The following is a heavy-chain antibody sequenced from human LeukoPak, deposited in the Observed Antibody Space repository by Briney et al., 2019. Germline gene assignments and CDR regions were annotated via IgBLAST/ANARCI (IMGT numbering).Heavy chain of an antibody. J-gene: IGHJ3*02. CDR2: IIPILGTA. CDR1: GGTFNSIG. Sequence: SVKVSCKASGGTFNSIGISWVRQAPGQGLEWLGGIIPILGTANYAQKFQGRVTITADESTSTAYMELSSLRSEDTAVYYCARSPSDPYNWNPYAFDIWGQGTMVTVSS. D-gene: IGHD1-20*01. V-gene: IGHV1-69*01. CDR3: ARSPSDPYNWNPYAFDI.